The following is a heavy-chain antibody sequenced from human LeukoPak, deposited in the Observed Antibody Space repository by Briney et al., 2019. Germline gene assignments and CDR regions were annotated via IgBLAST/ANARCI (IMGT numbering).Heavy chain of an antibody. Sequence: ASVKVSCKASGYTFTGYYMHWVRQTPGKGLEWMGGFGPDDSETIYAQNFQGRVTMTEDTSTDTAYMELSSLKSDDTAVYYCAADRKIVGTTGAYVFWGQGTLVTVSS. CDR1: GYTFTGYY. CDR2: FGPDDSET. CDR3: AADRKIVGTTGAYVF. D-gene: IGHD1-26*01. V-gene: IGHV1-24*01. J-gene: IGHJ4*02.